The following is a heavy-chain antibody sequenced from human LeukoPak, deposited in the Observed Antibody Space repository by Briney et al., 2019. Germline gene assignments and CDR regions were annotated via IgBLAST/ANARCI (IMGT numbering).Heavy chain of an antibody. CDR1: GFTFSSYG. D-gene: IGHD3-22*01. CDR2: TSGSGGQA. Sequence: GGSLRLSCAASGFTFSSYGMSWVRQAPGKGLEWVSATSGSGGQANYADSVKGRFTISRDNSKNTLYLQMNSLRAEDTAVYYCAKAYYYDSSGRLYYFDSWGQGTLVTVSS. V-gene: IGHV3-23*01. J-gene: IGHJ4*02. CDR3: AKAYYYDSSGRLYYFDS.